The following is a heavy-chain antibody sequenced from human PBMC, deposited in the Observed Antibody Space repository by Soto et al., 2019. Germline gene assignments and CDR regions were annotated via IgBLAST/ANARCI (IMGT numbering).Heavy chain of an antibody. CDR3: ARGLSTYGMDV. Sequence: ASVKVSCKSSGYTFTSYYMHWVRQAPGQGLEWMGIINPSGGSTSYVQKFQGRVTMTRDTSTSTVYMELSSLRSEDTAVYYCARGLSTYGMDVWGQGTTVTVSS. D-gene: IGHD2-2*01. CDR1: GYTFTSYY. CDR2: INPSGGST. J-gene: IGHJ6*02. V-gene: IGHV1-46*01.